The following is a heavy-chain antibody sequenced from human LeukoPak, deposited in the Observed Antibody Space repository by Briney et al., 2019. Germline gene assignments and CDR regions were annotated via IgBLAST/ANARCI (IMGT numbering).Heavy chain of an antibody. CDR1: GYTFTNYP. D-gene: IGHD3-10*01. J-gene: IGHJ6*03. CDR3: ARTRDYYYYMDV. V-gene: IGHV1-18*01. CDR2: ISAYNGNT. Sequence: ASVKVSCKASGYTFTNYPMIWVRQAPGQGLEWMGWISAYNGNTNYAQKLQGRVTMTTDTSTSTAYMELRSLRSDDTAVYYCARTRDYYYYMDVWGKGTTVTVSS.